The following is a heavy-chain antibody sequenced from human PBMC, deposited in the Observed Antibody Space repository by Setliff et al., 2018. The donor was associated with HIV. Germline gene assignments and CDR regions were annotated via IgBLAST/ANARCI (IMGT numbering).Heavy chain of an antibody. CDR3: ARGAWYTSGWYSSRYMDV. Sequence: ASVKVSCKASGGTFSSYGITYGITWVRQAPGQGLEWMGGIIPLFGTTNYAQKFQGRVAITADESTSIAYMEMSSLTSEDTAVYYCARGAWYTSGWYSSRYMDVWGKGTTVTVSS. CDR2: IIPLFGTT. V-gene: IGHV1-69*13. D-gene: IGHD6-19*01. CDR1: GGTFSSYG. J-gene: IGHJ6*03.